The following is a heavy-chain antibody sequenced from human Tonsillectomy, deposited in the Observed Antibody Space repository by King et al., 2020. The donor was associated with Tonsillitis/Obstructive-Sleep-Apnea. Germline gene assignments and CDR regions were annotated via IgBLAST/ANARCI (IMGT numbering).Heavy chain of an antibody. CDR3: TRAGITMVQGVIIPSYNWFDP. D-gene: IGHD3-10*01. CDR1: GFTFGDYA. CDR2: IRSKAYGGTT. V-gene: IGHV3-49*05. Sequence: VQLVESGGGLVKPGRSLRLSCTASGFTFGDYAMSWFRQAPGKGLEWVGFIRSKAYGGTTEYAASVKGRFPIYRDDSKSIAYLQMNSLKTEDTAGDYCTRAGITMVQGVIIPSYNWFDPWGQGTLVTVSS. J-gene: IGHJ5*02.